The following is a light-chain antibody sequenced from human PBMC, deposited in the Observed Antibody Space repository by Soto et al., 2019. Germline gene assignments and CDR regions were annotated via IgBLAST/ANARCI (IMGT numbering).Light chain of an antibody. CDR3: MQALQSPPT. J-gene: IGKJ4*01. V-gene: IGKV2-28*01. CDR2: LGS. CDR1: QSLLHSNGYNY. Sequence: DIVMTQSPLSLPVTPGEPASISCRSSQSLLHSNGYNYFDWYLQKPGQSPQLLISLGSNRASGVLDMFSGSGSGTDFTLKISRVEAEDVGVYYCMQALQSPPTFGGGNKAEIK.